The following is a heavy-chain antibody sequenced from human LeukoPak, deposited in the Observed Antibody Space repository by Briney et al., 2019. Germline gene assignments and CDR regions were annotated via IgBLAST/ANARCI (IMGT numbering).Heavy chain of an antibody. CDR1: GFTFSNYA. CDR3: ARDRMGAPPADYYYYMDV. J-gene: IGHJ6*03. Sequence: GGSLRLSYAASGFTFSNYAMSWVRQAPGKGLEWVASISGSGDRTFYGDSGKGRFTISRDNSKNTLYLQMNSLRAEDTAVYYCARDRMGAPPADYYYYMDVWGKGTTVTVSS. CDR2: ISGSGDRT. V-gene: IGHV3-23*01. D-gene: IGHD3-16*01.